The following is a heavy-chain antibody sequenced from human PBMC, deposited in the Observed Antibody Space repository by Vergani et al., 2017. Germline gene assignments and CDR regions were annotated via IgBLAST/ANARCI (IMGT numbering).Heavy chain of an antibody. CDR1: GFTFSSYG. CDR3: VKSTGYSSSWYDY. D-gene: IGHD6-13*01. CDR2: ISYDGSNK. V-gene: IGHV3-30*18. J-gene: IGHJ4*02. Sequence: VQLVESGGGVVQPGRSLRLSCAASGFTFSSYGIHWVRQAPGKGLEWVAVISYDGSNKYYADSVKGRFTISRDNSKNTLYLQMSSLRAEDTAVYYCVKSTGYSSSWYDYWGQGTLVTVSS.